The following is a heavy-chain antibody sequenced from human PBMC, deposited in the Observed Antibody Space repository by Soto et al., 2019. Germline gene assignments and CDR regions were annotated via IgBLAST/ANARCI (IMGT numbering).Heavy chain of an antibody. CDR1: GGSFSSYA. D-gene: IGHD4-17*01. CDR3: ARRTVTDNYYYGMDV. CDR2: IIPIFGTA. V-gene: IGHV1-69*06. Sequence: SVKVSCKASGGSFSSYAISWVRQAPGQGLEWMGGIIPIFGTANYAQKFQGRVTITADKSTSTAYMELSSLRSEDTAVYYCARRTVTDNYYYGMDVWGQGTTVTVSS. J-gene: IGHJ6*02.